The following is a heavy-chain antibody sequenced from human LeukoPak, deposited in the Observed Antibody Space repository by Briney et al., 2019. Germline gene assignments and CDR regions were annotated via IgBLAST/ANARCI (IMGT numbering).Heavy chain of an antibody. Sequence: GGTLRLSCAASGFTFSSYSMNWVRQAPGKGLEWVSSISSSSSTIYYADSVKGRFTISRDNAKNSLYLQMNSLRAEDTAVYYCARDTDYYYGMDVWGQGTTVTVSS. CDR1: GFTFSSYS. CDR3: ARDTDYYYGMDV. V-gene: IGHV3-48*04. CDR2: ISSSSSTI. J-gene: IGHJ6*02.